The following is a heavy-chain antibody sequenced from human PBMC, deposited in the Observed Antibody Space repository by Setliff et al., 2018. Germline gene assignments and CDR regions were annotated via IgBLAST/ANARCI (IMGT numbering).Heavy chain of an antibody. Sequence: GESLKISCAASGFTFNNYWMHWVRQAPGKGLLWVSRINSDGSSTSYADSVKGRFTISRDNAKNTLYLQMNSLRAEDTTVYYCVRGVATDYYYYYYMDVWGKGTTVTVSS. CDR3: VRGVATDYYYYYYMDV. CDR2: INSDGSST. J-gene: IGHJ6*03. CDR1: GFTFNNYW. V-gene: IGHV3-74*01. D-gene: IGHD5-12*01.